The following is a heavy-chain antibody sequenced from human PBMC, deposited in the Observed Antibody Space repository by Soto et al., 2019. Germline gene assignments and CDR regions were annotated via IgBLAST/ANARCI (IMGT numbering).Heavy chain of an antibody. J-gene: IGHJ2*01. CDR1: GGSISSYF. V-gene: IGHV4-59*01. Sequence: QVQLQESGPGLVKPSETLSLTCTVSGGSISSYFWSWIRQPPGKGLEWIGYIYYTGSTNYNPSLKSRVTISVDTSKNQFSLQLSSVTAADTAVYYCANCNWYFDLWGRGTLVTVSS. CDR2: IYYTGST. CDR3: ANCNWYFDL.